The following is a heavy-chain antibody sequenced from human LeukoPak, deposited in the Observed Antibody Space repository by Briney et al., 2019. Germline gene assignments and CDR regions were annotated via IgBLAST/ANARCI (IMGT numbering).Heavy chain of an antibody. CDR2: INPNSGGT. CDR3: ARGYLYYYDVSGYPFDY. V-gene: IGHV1-2*02. Sequence: ASVKVSCKASGYTFTGYYMHWVRQAPGQGLEWMGWINPNSGGTNYAQKFQGRVTMTRDTSISTAYMELRRLRSDDTAVYYCARGYLYYYDVSGYPFDYWGRGTLVTVSS. CDR1: GYTFTGYY. J-gene: IGHJ4*02. D-gene: IGHD3-22*01.